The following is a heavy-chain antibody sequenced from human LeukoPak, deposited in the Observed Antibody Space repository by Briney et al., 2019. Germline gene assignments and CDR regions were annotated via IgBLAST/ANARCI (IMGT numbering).Heavy chain of an antibody. D-gene: IGHD6-19*01. V-gene: IGHV3-7*01. CDR1: GFTFSSYW. J-gene: IGHJ4*02. CDR3: ARDPGSGWYILGYFDY. Sequence: PGGSLRLSCAASGFTFSSYWMSWVRQAPGKGLEWVANIKQDGSEKYYVDSVKGRFTISRDNAKNSLYLRMNSLRAEDTAVYYCARDPGSGWYILGYFDYWGQGTLVTVSS. CDR2: IKQDGSEK.